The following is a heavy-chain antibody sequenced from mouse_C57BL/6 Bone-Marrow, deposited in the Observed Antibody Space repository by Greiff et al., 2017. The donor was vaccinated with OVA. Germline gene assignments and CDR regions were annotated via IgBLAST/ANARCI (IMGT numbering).Heavy chain of an antibody. CDR1: GYTFTDYE. V-gene: IGHV1-15*01. Sequence: VQRVESGAELVRPGASVTLSCKASGYTFTDYEMHWVKQTPVHGLEWIGAIDPETGGTAYNQKFKGKAILTADKSSSTAYMELRSLTSEDSAVYYCTRWEDYWGQGTTLTVSS. CDR3: TRWEDY. CDR2: IDPETGGT. J-gene: IGHJ2*01. D-gene: IGHD4-1*01.